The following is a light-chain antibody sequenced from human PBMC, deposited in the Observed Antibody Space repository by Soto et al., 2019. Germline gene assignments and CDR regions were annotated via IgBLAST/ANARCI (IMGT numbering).Light chain of an antibody. CDR3: QNYDSAPLS. J-gene: IGKJ5*01. CDR1: QGIRNY. CDR2: AAS. Sequence: AHLEERICITCRASQGIRNYLAWYQQKPGKVPKVLIYAASTLQPGVPSRFSGSGSGTDFHHTINNLQPHSMATYYCQNYDSAPLSFGQGTRLEIK. V-gene: IGKV1-27*01.